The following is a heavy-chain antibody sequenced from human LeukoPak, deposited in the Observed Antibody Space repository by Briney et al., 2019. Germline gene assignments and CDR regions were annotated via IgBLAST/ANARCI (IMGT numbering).Heavy chain of an antibody. CDR2: IRYDGSNK. J-gene: IGHJ4*02. CDR1: GFTFSSYG. D-gene: IGHD3-10*01. V-gene: IGHV3-30*02. CDR3: ARDRGFGDPGSPFDY. Sequence: EVSLRLSCAASGFTFSSYGMHWVRQAPGKGLEWVAFIRYDGSNKYYADSVKGRFTISRDNSKNTLYLQMNSLRAEDTAVYYCARDRGFGDPGSPFDYWGQGTLVTVSS.